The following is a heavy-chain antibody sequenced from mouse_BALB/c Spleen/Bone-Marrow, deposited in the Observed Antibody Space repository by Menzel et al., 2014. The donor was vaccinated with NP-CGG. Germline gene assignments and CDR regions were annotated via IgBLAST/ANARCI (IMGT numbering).Heavy chain of an antibody. CDR3: TRWGWSFDY. J-gene: IGHJ2*01. Sequence: QVQLQQSGAELMKPGASVKISCKATGHTLSSYWIEWVKQRPGHGLEWIGEILPGSGSSNYNEKFKGKATITADTSSNTAYMQLSSLTSEDSAVYYCTRWGWSFDYWGQGTTLTVSS. CDR2: ILPGSGSS. D-gene: IGHD2-3*01. V-gene: IGHV1-9*01. CDR1: GHTLSSYW.